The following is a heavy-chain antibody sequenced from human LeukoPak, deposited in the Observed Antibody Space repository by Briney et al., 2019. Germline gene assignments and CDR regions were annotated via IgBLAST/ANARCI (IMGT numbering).Heavy chain of an antibody. CDR2: ISGSGGST. CDR1: GFTFSSYG. V-gene: IGHV3-23*01. CDR3: ARGRGDYGDYAGYYYYYMDV. J-gene: IGHJ6*03. Sequence: HPGGSLRLSCAASGFTFSSYGMSWVRQAPGKGLEWVSAISGSGGSTYYADSVKGRFTISRDNSKNTLYLQLNSLRAEDTAVYYCARGRGDYGDYAGYYYYYMDVWGEGTTVTISS. D-gene: IGHD4-17*01.